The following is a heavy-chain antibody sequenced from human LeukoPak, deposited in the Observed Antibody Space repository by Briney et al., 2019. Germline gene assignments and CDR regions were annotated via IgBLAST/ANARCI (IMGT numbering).Heavy chain of an antibody. D-gene: IGHD3-22*01. CDR2: IIPIFGTA. Sequence: SVKVSCKASGGTFSSYAISWVRHAPGQGLEWMGRIIPIFGTANYAQKFQGRVTITTDESTSTAYMELNSLRSEDTAVYYCARDRSYYDSSGFLDYWGQGTLVTVSS. J-gene: IGHJ4*02. CDR3: ARDRSYYDSSGFLDY. V-gene: IGHV1-69*05. CDR1: GGTFSSYA.